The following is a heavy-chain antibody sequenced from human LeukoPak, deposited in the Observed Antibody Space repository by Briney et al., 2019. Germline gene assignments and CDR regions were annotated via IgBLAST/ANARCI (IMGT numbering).Heavy chain of an antibody. Sequence: GGSLRLSCAASGFTFSSYSMNWVRQAPGKGLEWVSSISSSSSYIYYADSVKGRFTISRDNAKNSLYLQMNSLRAEDTAVYYCARAASGYSGSYYCFDYWGQGTLVTVSS. CDR2: ISSSSSYI. V-gene: IGHV3-21*01. J-gene: IGHJ4*02. CDR1: GFTFSSYS. CDR3: ARAASGYSGSYYCFDY. D-gene: IGHD1-26*01.